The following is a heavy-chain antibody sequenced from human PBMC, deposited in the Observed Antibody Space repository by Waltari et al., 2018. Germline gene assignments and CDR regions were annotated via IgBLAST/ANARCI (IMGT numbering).Heavy chain of an antibody. CDR1: GYSISSGYY. V-gene: IGHV4-38-2*01. Sequence: QVQLQESGPGLVKPSETLSLTCAVSGYSISSGYYWGWIRQPPGKGLEWIGSIYHSGSTYYNPSLKSRVTISVDTSKNQFSLKLSSVTAADTAVYYCASGGTGFDAFDIWGQGTMVTVSS. CDR2: IYHSGST. CDR3: ASGGTGFDAFDI. J-gene: IGHJ3*02. D-gene: IGHD3-16*01.